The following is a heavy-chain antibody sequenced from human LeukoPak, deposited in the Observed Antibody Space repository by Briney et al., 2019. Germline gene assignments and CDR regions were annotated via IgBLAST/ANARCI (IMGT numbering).Heavy chain of an antibody. D-gene: IGHD6-19*01. V-gene: IGHV1-69*04. J-gene: IGHJ4*02. Sequence: SVKVSCTVSGGTFSSYAISWVRQPPGQGLEWMGRIIPILGIANYAQKSQGRVTINADKSTSTAYMELSSLRSEDTAVYYCAGIEVAGNLDFDYWGQGTLVTVSS. CDR2: IIPILGIA. CDR1: GGTFSSYA. CDR3: AGIEVAGNLDFDY.